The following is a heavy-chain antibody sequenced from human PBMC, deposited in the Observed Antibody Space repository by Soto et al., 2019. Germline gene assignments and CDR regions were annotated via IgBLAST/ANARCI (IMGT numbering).Heavy chain of an antibody. CDR1: GYTFTGYY. CDR2: INPNSSGT. D-gene: IGHD2-2*01. CDR3: ARGDALGLPAVMSGGSHQPYYYGMDV. Sequence: ASVKVSCKASGYTFTGYYMHWVRQAPGQGLEKMGWINPNSSGTNYAQKFQGWVTMTRDTSISTAYMELSRLRSDDTAVFYCARGDALGLPAVMSGGSHQPYYYGMDVWGQGTRVTVSS. V-gene: IGHV1-2*04. J-gene: IGHJ6*02.